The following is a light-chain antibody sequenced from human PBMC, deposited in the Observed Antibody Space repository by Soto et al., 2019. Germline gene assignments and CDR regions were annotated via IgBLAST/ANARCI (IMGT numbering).Light chain of an antibody. CDR1: TSNFGGNS. Sequence: QSVLTQPPSASGTPGQRVIISCSGSTSNFGGNSANWYQQFPGTAHKVLIYSNNQRPSGVPDRFSGSKSGTSASLAISGLQSEDEADYYCAAWDDSLNGWVFGGGTQLTVL. J-gene: IGLJ3*02. V-gene: IGLV1-44*01. CDR3: AAWDDSLNGWV. CDR2: SNN.